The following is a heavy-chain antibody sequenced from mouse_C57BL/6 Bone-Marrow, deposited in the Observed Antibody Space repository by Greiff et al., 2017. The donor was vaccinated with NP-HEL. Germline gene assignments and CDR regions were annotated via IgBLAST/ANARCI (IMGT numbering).Heavy chain of an antibody. V-gene: IGHV5-16*01. Sequence: EVQLMESEGGLVQPGSSMKLSCTASGFTFSDYYMAWVRQVPEKGLEWVANINYDGSSTYYLDSLKSRFIISRDNAKNTLYLQMSSLKSEDTATYYCARDRDSYYYGSGGDSMDYWGQGTSVTVSS. CDR2: INYDGSST. J-gene: IGHJ4*01. CDR1: GFTFSDYY. CDR3: ARDRDSYYYGSGGDSMDY. D-gene: IGHD1-1*01.